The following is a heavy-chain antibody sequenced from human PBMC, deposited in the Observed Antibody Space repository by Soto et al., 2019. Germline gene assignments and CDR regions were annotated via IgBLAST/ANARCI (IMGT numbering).Heavy chain of an antibody. CDR3: TTGKRITIFGVVTYNDY. CDR2: IKSKTDGGTT. J-gene: IGHJ4*02. Sequence: GGSLRLSCAASGFTFSNAWMNWVRQAPGKGLEWVGRIKSKTDGGTTDYAAPVKGRFTVSRDDSKNTLYLQMNSLKTEDTAVYYCTTGKRITIFGVVTYNDYWGKGALVTVPS. D-gene: IGHD3-3*01. V-gene: IGHV3-15*07. CDR1: GFTFSNAW.